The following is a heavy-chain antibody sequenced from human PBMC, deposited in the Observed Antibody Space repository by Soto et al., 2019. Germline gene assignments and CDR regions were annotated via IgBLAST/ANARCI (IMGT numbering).Heavy chain of an antibody. CDR3: ASCDGTLVRGGRSSPYEIDV. V-gene: IGHV1-69*01. D-gene: IGHD3-10*01. J-gene: IGHJ6*01. CDR2: IIPTFGTG. Sequence: QVLLVQSGPEVKKPGSSVKVSCKASGGTFNNYAINWVRQAPGKGLEWMGGIIPTFGTGNHAQKFQGRVRITADESTTKAYMDLNSRRSDDTAIYYCASCDGTLVRGGRSSPYEIDVWGQGTTVIVSS. CDR1: GGTFNNYA.